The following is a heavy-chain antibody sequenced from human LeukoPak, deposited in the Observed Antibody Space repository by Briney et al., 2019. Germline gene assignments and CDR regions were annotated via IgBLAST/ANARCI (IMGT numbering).Heavy chain of an antibody. CDR2: IKQDGSEK. D-gene: IGHD3-9*01. Sequence: GGSLRLSCAASGFTFSSYWMSWVRQAPGKGLEWVANIKQDGSEKYYVDSVKGRFTISRDNAKNSLYLQMNSLRAEDTAVYYCARKVWLQYYYYYMDVWGKGTTVTVSS. CDR3: ARKVWLQYYYYYMDV. J-gene: IGHJ6*03. CDR1: GFTFSSYW. V-gene: IGHV3-7*01.